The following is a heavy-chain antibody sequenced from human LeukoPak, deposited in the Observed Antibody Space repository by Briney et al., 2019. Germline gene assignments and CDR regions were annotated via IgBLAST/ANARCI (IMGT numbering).Heavy chain of an antibody. CDR3: AKTSTLGLYYFDY. CDR1: GFTFSSYG. D-gene: IGHD3-16*01. V-gene: IGHV3-30*18. CDR2: ISYDGSNK. Sequence: PGGSLRLSCAASGFTFSSYGMHWVRQAPGKGLEWVAVISYDGSNKYYADSVKGRFTISRDNSKNTLYLQMNSLRAEDTAVYYCAKTSTLGLYYFDYWGQGTLVTVSS. J-gene: IGHJ4*02.